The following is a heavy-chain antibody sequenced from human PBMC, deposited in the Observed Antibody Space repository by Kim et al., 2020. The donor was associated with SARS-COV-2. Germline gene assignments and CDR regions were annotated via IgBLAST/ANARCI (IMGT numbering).Heavy chain of an antibody. D-gene: IGHD6-19*01. J-gene: IGHJ3*02. CDR1: GGSISSYY. Sequence: SETLSLTCTVSGGSISSYYWSWIRQPPGKGLEWIGYIYYSGSTNYNPSLKSRVTISVDTSKNQFSLKLSSVTAADTAVYYCARVPLAVAGQDAFDIWGQGTMVTVSS. V-gene: IGHV4-59*01. CDR2: IYYSGST. CDR3: ARVPLAVAGQDAFDI.